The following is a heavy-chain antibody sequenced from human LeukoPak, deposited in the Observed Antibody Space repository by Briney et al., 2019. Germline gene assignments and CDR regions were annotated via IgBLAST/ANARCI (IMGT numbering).Heavy chain of an antibody. V-gene: IGHV3-7*03. CDR1: EFIFSDYW. CDR2: IKQGGREE. Sequence: QPGGSLRLSCVASEFIFSDYWMSWVRQAPGKGLEWVANIKQGGREEKYVGSVKGRFAISRDDAKSTLYLQMDSLSGGDTAVYYCARDNGGWFDSWGRGTLVTVSS. CDR3: ARDNGGWFDS. D-gene: IGHD3-10*01. J-gene: IGHJ5*01.